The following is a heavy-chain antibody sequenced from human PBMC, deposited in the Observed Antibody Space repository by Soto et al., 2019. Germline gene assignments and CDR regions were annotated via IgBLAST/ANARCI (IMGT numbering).Heavy chain of an antibody. D-gene: IGHD3-3*01. Sequence: GGFLRLSCAASGFNFSSYAMSWVRPAPGKGLEWVSAISGSGGSTYYADSVKGRFTISRDNSKNTLYLQMNSLRAEDTAVYYCAKVSIGVVIIYYFDYWGQGTLVTVSS. CDR3: AKVSIGVVIIYYFDY. CDR2: ISGSGGST. J-gene: IGHJ4*02. V-gene: IGHV3-23*01. CDR1: GFNFSSYA.